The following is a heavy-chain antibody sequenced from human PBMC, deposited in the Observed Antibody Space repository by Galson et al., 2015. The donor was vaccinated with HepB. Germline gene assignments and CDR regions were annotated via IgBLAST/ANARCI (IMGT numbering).Heavy chain of an antibody. Sequence: SLRLSCAASGFAFNTYAMNWVRQAPGKGPEWVSSISGDGGDTYYADSAKGRFTISRDNSKNTLYLQMDSLRAEDTAVYYCAKVERGYSHRRSFRGHFDNWGQGTLVTVSS. CDR3: AKVERGYSHRRSFRGHFDN. D-gene: IGHD5-18*01. J-gene: IGHJ4*02. CDR2: ISGDGGDT. V-gene: IGHV3-23*01. CDR1: GFAFNTYA.